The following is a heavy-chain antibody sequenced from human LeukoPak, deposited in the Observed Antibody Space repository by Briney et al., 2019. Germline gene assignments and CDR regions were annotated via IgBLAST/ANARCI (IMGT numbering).Heavy chain of an antibody. D-gene: IGHD1-26*01. J-gene: IGHJ4*02. CDR1: GGSISSYY. Sequence: ASETLSLTCTVSGGSISSYYWNWIRQPPGKGLEWIGEINHSGSTNYNPSLKSRVTISVDKSKNQFSLKLSSVTAADTAVYYCARTPPGSSGFDYWGQGTLVTVSS. CDR2: INHSGST. V-gene: IGHV4-34*01. CDR3: ARTPPGSSGFDY.